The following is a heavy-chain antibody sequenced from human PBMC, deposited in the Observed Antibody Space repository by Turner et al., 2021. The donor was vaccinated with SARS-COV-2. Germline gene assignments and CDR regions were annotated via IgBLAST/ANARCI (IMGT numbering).Heavy chain of an antibody. D-gene: IGHD2-15*01. Sequence: EVQLVESGGGLIQPGGSLRLSCAASGFTISSNYMSWVRQAPGKGLEWVSVIYSGGSTFYADSVKGRFTISRDNSKNTLYLQMNSLRAEDTAVYYCARDLGGLRFDYWGQGTLVTVSS. V-gene: IGHV3-53*01. CDR2: IYSGGST. CDR1: GFTISSNY. J-gene: IGHJ4*02. CDR3: ARDLGGLRFDY.